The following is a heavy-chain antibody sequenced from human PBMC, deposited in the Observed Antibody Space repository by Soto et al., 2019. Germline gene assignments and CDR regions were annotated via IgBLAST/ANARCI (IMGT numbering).Heavy chain of an antibody. CDR1: GGSISSYY. CDR2: IYYSGAT. D-gene: IGHD4-17*01. Sequence: SETLSLTCTVSGGSISSYYWSWIRQPPGKGLEYIGFIYYSGATNNNPSLKSRVTISVDTSKNQFSLKLSSVTAADTAVYYCARGDGLYGGNSPPFDYWGQGTLVTVTS. V-gene: IGHV4-59*01. CDR3: ARGDGLYGGNSPPFDY. J-gene: IGHJ4*02.